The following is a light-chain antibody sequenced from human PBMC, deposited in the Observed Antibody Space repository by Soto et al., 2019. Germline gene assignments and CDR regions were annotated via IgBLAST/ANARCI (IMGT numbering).Light chain of an antibody. J-gene: IGKJ1*01. Sequence: EIVLTQSLATLSLSPGERATLSCRASESVRGYLAWYQQKPGQAPRLLIHDASNRATGIPVRFSGSGSETDFTLTISRLEPEDSAVYYCQQRYNWPGTFGQGTKVDIK. V-gene: IGKV3-11*01. CDR1: ESVRGY. CDR3: QQRYNWPGT. CDR2: DAS.